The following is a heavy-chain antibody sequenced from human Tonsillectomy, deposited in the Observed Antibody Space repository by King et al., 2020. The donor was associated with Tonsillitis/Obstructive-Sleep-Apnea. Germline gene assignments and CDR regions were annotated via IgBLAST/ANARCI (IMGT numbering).Heavy chain of an antibody. V-gene: IGHV3-23*04. CDR3: AKGQGGRYYDTSCHSLDY. CDR2: ISGSGGST. D-gene: IGHD3-22*01. J-gene: IGHJ4*02. CDR1: GFTFTSYA. Sequence: VQLVESGGGLVQPGESLRLSCAASGFTFTSYAMSWVRQAPGKGLEWDSTISGSGGSTFYADTVKGRFTISRDNTKNTLYLQMNSLRADDTAVYYCAKGQGGRYYDTSCHSLDYCGQGTLVTVSS.